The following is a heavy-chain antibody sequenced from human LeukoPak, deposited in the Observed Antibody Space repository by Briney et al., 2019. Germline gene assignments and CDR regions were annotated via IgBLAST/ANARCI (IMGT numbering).Heavy chain of an antibody. CDR2: IYWNDDK. D-gene: IGHD3-22*01. CDR3: AHETYYYDSSGYHGAYYFDY. V-gene: IGHV2-5*01. J-gene: IGHJ4*02. CDR1: GFSLSTSGVG. Sequence: SGPTLVKPTQTLTLTCTFSGFSLSTSGVGVGWIRQPPGKALESLALIYWNDDKRYSPSLKSRLTITKDTSKNQVVLTMTNMDPVDTATYYCAHETYYYDSSGYHGAYYFDYWGQGTLVTVSS.